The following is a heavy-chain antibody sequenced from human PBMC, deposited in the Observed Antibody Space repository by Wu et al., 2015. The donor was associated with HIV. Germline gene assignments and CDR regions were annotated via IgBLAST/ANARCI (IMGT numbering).Heavy chain of an antibody. CDR3: ARGSVVVAAGTLNSYHYVMDV. CDR2: IIPLFTTI. Sequence: QVQLVQSGAEVKRPGSSVKVSCKTSRDSFTSYGFNWVRQAPGQGLEWMGGIIPLFTTITYAQKFQGRLTITTDSPTGTAYMELRSLKFEDTAVYYCARGSVVVAAGTLNSYHYVMDVWGQGTTVTV. D-gene: IGHD2-15*01. J-gene: IGHJ6*02. CDR1: RDSFTSYG. V-gene: IGHV1-69*05.